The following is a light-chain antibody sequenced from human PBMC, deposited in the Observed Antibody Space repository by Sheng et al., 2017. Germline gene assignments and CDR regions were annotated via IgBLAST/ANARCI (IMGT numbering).Light chain of an antibody. Sequence: DIHLTQSPSSVSASIGDRITISCRASHGLSRYLGWYQQKPGKAPNAPDVLCIHSTKWGPRPRFSGRGSGTDFTLTISGLQPDDFATYYCQQANSFPLSFGGGTRVEMK. J-gene: IGKJ4*01. CDR1: HGLSRY. CDR2: CI. V-gene: IGKV1-12*01. CDR3: QQANSFPLS.